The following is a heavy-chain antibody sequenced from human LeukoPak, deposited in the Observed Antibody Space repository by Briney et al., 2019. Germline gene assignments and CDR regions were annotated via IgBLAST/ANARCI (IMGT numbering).Heavy chain of an antibody. CDR1: GYTFTGYY. CDR2: INPNSGGT. D-gene: IGHD2-8*02. Sequence: GASVKVSCKASGYTFTGYYMHWVRQAPGQGLERMGWINPNSGGTNYAQKFQGRVTMTRDTSISTAYMELSRLRSDDTAVYYCARGAGVLYWWSYVGEPSWFDPWGQGTLVTVSS. V-gene: IGHV1-2*02. CDR3: ARGAGVLYWWSYVGEPSWFDP. J-gene: IGHJ5*02.